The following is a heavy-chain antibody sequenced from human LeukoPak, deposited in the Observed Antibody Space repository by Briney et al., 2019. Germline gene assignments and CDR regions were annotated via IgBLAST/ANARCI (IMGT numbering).Heavy chain of an antibody. CDR2: IYSGGST. CDR3: VKQSGYRGYDFFDY. Sequence: GGSLRLSCAASGFIVSNNYMTWVRQAPGKGLEWVSAIYSGGSTYYSNSVKGRFTISRDNSKNMLYLQMNSLRAEDTAVYYCVKQSGYRGYDFFDYWGQGALVTVPS. V-gene: IGHV3-66*04. D-gene: IGHD5-12*01. J-gene: IGHJ4*02. CDR1: GFIVSNNY.